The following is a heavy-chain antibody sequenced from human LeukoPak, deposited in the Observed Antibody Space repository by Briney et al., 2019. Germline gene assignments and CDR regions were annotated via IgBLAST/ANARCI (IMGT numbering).Heavy chain of an antibody. J-gene: IGHJ4*02. CDR2: IYSSGRT. CDR3: AREGGLGYCSTTSCAFDC. V-gene: IGHV3-53*01. D-gene: IGHD2-2*01. Sequence: GGSLRLSCAASGFTVNTNYMAWVRQALGKGLECVSVIYSSGRTDYADSVKGRFTISRDASKNTLYLQMNSLRADDTAVYYCAREGGLGYCSTTSCAFDCWGQGTLVTVSS. CDR1: GFTVNTNY.